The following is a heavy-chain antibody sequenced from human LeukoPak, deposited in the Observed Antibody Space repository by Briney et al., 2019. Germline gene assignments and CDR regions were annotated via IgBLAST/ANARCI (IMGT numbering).Heavy chain of an antibody. CDR2: MNPNSGNT. CDR1: GYTFTSYD. V-gene: IGHV1-8*01. J-gene: IGHJ3*02. CDR3: AIVGATNHDAFDI. Sequence: ASVKVSCKASGYTFTSYDINWVRQATGQGLEWMGWMNPNSGNTGYAQKFQGRVTMTRNTSISTAYMELRSLRSDDTAVYYCAIVGATNHDAFDIWGQGTMVTVSS. D-gene: IGHD1-26*01.